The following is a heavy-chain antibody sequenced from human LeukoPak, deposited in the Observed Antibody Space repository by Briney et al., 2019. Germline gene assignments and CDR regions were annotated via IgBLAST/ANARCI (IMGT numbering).Heavy chain of an antibody. D-gene: IGHD2-2*01. Sequence: ASVKVSCKASGYTFTGYYMHWVRQAPGQGLEWMRWINPNSGGTNYAQKFQGRVTMTRDTSISTAYMELSRLRSDDTAVYYCARELGGIVVVPAARNWFDPWGQGTLVTVSS. CDR3: ARELGGIVVVPAARNWFDP. CDR1: GYTFTGYY. V-gene: IGHV1-2*02. CDR2: INPNSGGT. J-gene: IGHJ5*02.